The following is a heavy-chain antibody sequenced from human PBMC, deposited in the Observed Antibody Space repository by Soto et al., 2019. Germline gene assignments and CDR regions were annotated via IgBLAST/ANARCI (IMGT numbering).Heavy chain of an antibody. CDR3: AKSPYYYDSSGYPHWYFDL. CDR2: ISWNSGSI. J-gene: IGHJ2*01. CDR1: GFTFDDYA. D-gene: IGHD3-22*01. V-gene: IGHV3-9*01. Sequence: PGGSLRLSCAASGFTFDDYAMHWVRQAPGKGLEWVSGISWNSGSIGYADSVKGRFTISRDNAKNSLYLQMNSLRAEDTALYYCAKSPYYYDSSGYPHWYFDLWGRGTLVTVSS.